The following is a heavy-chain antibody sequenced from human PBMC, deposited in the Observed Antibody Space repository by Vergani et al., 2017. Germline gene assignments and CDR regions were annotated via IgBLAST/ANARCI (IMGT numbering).Heavy chain of an antibody. V-gene: IGHV1-46*01. D-gene: IGHD4-17*01. J-gene: IGHJ6*02. CDR1: GYTFTSYG. CDR2: INPSGGST. Sequence: QVQLVQSGAEVKKPGASVKVSCKASGYTFTSYGISWVRQAPGQGLEWMGIINPSGGSTSYAQKFQGRVTMTRDTSTSTVYMELSSLRSEDTAVYYCASHTVTTFYYYGMDVWGQGTTVTVSS. CDR3: ASHTVTTFYYYGMDV.